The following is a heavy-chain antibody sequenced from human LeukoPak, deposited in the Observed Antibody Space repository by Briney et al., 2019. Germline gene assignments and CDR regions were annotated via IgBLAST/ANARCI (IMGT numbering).Heavy chain of an antibody. D-gene: IGHD6-19*01. J-gene: IGHJ4*02. V-gene: IGHV1-24*01. CDR3: ATEVGSRYFEY. CDR1: GYTLTDLS. Sequence: GASVKVSCKVSGYTLTDLSMHWVRQAPGKGREWMGGVDSDDGERLYAQKFQGRVTMTEDAFIDTAYMELSGLRSDDTAVYFCATEVGSRYFEYWGQGALVTVSS. CDR2: VDSDDGER.